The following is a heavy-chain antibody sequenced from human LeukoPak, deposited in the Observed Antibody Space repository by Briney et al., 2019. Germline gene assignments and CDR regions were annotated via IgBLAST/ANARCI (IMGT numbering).Heavy chain of an antibody. V-gene: IGHV1-8*01. J-gene: IGHJ4*02. CDR2: MNPNSGNT. CDR3: ARGPFYDSSGYPLDY. D-gene: IGHD3-22*01. Sequence: ASVKVSCKASGYTFTSYDSNWVRQATGQGLEWMGWMNPNSGNTGYAQKFQGRVTMTRNTSISTAYMELSSLRSEDTAVYYCARGPFYDSSGYPLDYWGQGTLVTVSS. CDR1: GYTFTSYD.